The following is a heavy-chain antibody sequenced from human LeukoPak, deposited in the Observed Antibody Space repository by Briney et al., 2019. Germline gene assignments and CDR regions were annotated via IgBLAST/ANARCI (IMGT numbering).Heavy chain of an antibody. CDR3: ARQLGYCSDGSCYFDY. CDR1: GFTFSNYA. D-gene: IGHD2-15*01. V-gene: IGHV3-23*01. Sequence: GSLRLSCAASGFTFSNYAMSWVRRAPGRGLDWLSAISSSGGSTYYADSVKGRFTISRDNSKNTLHLQMNSLRTEDTAVYHCARQLGYCSDGSCYFDYWGQGTLVTVSS. CDR2: ISSSGGST. J-gene: IGHJ4*02.